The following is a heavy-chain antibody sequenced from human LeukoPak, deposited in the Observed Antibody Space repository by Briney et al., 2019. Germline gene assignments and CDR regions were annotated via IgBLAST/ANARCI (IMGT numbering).Heavy chain of an antibody. CDR2: ISGSGGST. CDR3: ARDSSYGSGSDY. V-gene: IGHV3-23*01. J-gene: IGHJ4*02. CDR1: GFTFSSYA. D-gene: IGHD3-10*01. Sequence: HPGGSLRLSCAASGFTFSSYAMSWVRQAPGKGLEWVSAISGSGGSTYYADSVKGRFTISRDNAKNSLYLQMNSLRAEDTAVHYCARDSSYGSGSDYWGQGTLVTVSS.